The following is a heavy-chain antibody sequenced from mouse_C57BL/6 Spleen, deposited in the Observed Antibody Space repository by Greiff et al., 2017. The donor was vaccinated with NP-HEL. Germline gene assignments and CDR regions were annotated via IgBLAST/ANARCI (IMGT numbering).Heavy chain of an antibody. Sequence: DVKLQESGPGLVKPSQSLSLTCSVTGYSITSGYYWNWIRQFPGNKLEWLGYISYDGSNNYNPSFKNRISITRDTSKNQFFLKLNSVTTEDTATYYCANDGYYSFAYWGQGTLVTVSA. V-gene: IGHV3-6*01. J-gene: IGHJ3*01. D-gene: IGHD2-3*01. CDR1: GYSITSGYY. CDR2: ISYDGSN. CDR3: ANDGYYSFAY.